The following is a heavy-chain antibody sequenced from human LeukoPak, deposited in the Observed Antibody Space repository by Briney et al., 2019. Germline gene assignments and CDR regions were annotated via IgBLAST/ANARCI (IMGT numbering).Heavy chain of an antibody. V-gene: IGHV3-23*01. D-gene: IGHD5-18*01. J-gene: IGHJ4*02. CDR1: GFTFSSYA. Sequence: GGSLRLSCAASGFTFSSYAMSWVRQAPGKGLEWVSAISGSGGSTYYADSVKGRFTISRGNSKNTLYLQMNSLRAEDTAVYYCAKDSIQLWYTPLWRYWGQGTLVTVSS. CDR2: ISGSGGST. CDR3: AKDSIQLWYTPLWRY.